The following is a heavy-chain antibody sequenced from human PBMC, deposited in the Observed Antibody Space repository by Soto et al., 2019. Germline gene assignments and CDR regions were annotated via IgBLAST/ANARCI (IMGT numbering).Heavy chain of an antibody. CDR2: ISYDGSNK. CDR1: GFTFSSYG. J-gene: IGHJ6*02. CDR3: AKEIVPAAIIGISPSNYYGMDV. D-gene: IGHD2-2*01. V-gene: IGHV3-30*18. Sequence: QVQLVESGGGVVQPGRSLRLSCAASGFTFSSYGMHWVRQAPGKGLEWVAVISYDGSNKYYADSVKGRFTISRDNSKNTLYLQMNSLRAEDTAVYYCAKEIVPAAIIGISPSNYYGMDVWGQGTTVTVSS.